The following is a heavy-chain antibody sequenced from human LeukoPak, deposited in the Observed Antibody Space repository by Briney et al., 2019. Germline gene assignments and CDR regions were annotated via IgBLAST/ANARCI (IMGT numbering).Heavy chain of an antibody. Sequence: ASVKVSCKASGYTFSVYDIHWVRQAPGQGLQWMGWISPNSGGTNFVQKFQGRVTMTRDTSISTAYMELSRLTSDDTAVYYCARIGYNYGADYWGQGTLVTASS. CDR3: ARIGYNYGADY. CDR1: GYTFSVYD. J-gene: IGHJ4*02. V-gene: IGHV1-2*02. CDR2: ISPNSGGT. D-gene: IGHD5-18*01.